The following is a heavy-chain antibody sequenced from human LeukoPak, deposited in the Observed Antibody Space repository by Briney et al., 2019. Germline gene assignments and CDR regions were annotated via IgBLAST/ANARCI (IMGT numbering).Heavy chain of an antibody. J-gene: IGHJ4*02. CDR2: IYSTGGK. V-gene: IGHV3-66*01. Sequence: PGGSLRLSCAASEFTVSTNYMTWVRQAPGKGLEWVSIIYSTGGKYYADSVKGRFTISRDNSKHTLYLQMNSLRGDDTAVYYCARGSDGGFAFDYWGQGILVTVSS. CDR1: EFTVSTNY. CDR3: ARGSDGGFAFDY. D-gene: IGHD5-18*01.